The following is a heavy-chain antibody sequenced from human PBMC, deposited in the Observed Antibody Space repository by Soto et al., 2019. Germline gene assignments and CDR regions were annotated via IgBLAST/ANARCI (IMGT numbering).Heavy chain of an antibody. CDR1: GYTFTSYG. J-gene: IGHJ5*02. CDR3: ARESGRYYDSSGYLSDNWFDP. D-gene: IGHD3-22*01. Sequence: ASVKVSCKASGYTFTSYGISWVRQAPGQGLEWMGWISAYNGNTNYAQKLQGRVTMTTDTSTSTAHMELRSLRSDDTAVYYCARESGRYYDSSGYLSDNWFDPWGQGALVTVSS. V-gene: IGHV1-18*01. CDR2: ISAYNGNT.